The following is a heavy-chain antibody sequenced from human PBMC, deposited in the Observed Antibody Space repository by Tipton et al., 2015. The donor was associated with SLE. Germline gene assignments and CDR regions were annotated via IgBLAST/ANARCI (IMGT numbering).Heavy chain of an antibody. Sequence: LRLSCAVYGGSFSGYYWSWIRQPPGKGLEWIGEINHSGSTNYNPSLKSRVTISVDTSKNQFSLKLGSVTAADTAVYYCARRGTGGRSYDYWGQGTLVTVSS. D-gene: IGHD7-27*01. J-gene: IGHJ4*02. CDR2: INHSGST. V-gene: IGHV4-34*01. CDR3: ARRGTGGRSYDY. CDR1: GGSFSGYY.